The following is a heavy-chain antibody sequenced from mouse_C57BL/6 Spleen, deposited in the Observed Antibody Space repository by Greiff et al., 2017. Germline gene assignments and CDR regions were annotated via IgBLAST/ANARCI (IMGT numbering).Heavy chain of an antibody. V-gene: IGHV1-72*01. Sequence: QVQLKQPGAELVKPGASVKLSCKASGYTFTSYWMHWVKQRPGRGLEWIGRIDPNSGGPKYNEQFKSKATLTVDKLSRTASMQLSIRTSEDSAFYYCARLSGYYVGAMDYWGQGTSVTVSS. J-gene: IGHJ4*01. CDR3: ARLSGYYVGAMDY. D-gene: IGHD2-3*01. CDR1: GYTFTSYW. CDR2: IDPNSGGP.